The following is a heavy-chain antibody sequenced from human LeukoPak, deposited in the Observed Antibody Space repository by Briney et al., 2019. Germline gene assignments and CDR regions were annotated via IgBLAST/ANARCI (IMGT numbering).Heavy chain of an antibody. D-gene: IGHD2-2*01. CDR1: DGSFSSYS. CDR2: IYYSGST. Sequence: PSETLSLTCTVSDGSFSSYSWNWIRQPPGRGLEWIGYIYYSGSTIYNPSLRSRVTISIDTSKNQFSLKLTSVTAADTAVYYCARHQFQLLVNDDAFDMWGQGTMVTVSS. V-gene: IGHV4-59*08. CDR3: ARHQFQLLVNDDAFDM. J-gene: IGHJ3*02.